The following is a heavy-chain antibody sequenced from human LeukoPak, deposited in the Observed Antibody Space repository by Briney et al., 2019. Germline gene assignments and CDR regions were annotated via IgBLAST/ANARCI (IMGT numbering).Heavy chain of an antibody. CDR2: ISGSGGST. CDR3: AELGITMIGGV. V-gene: IGHV3-23*01. CDR1: GFTFTSYA. J-gene: IGHJ6*04. Sequence: GGSLRLSCAASGFTFTSYAMSWVRQAPGKGLEWVSAISGSGGSTYYADSVKGRFTISRDNAKNSLYLQMNSLRAEDTAVYYCAELGITMIGGVWGKGTTVTISS. D-gene: IGHD3-10*02.